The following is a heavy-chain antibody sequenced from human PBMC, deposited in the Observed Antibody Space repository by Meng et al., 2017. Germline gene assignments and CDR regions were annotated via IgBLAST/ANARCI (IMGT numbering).Heavy chain of an antibody. CDR2: IIPIFGTA. V-gene: IGHV1-69*13. CDR3: ARDTTPRYSGSYYFDY. D-gene: IGHD1-26*01. J-gene: IGHJ4*02. CDR1: GYTFTSYA. Sequence: SVKVSCKASGYTFTSYAMHWVRQAPGQGLEWMGGIIPIFGTANYAQKFQGRVTITADESTSTAYMELSSLRSEDTAVYYCARDTTPRYSGSYYFDYWGQGTLVTVSS.